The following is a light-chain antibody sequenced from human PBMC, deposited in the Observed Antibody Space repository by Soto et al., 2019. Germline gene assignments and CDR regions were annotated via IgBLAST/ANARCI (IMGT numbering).Light chain of an antibody. CDR3: SSYTSSSTLVV. V-gene: IGLV2-14*01. J-gene: IGLJ1*01. Sequence: QSALTQPASVSGSPGQSIAISCTGTSSDGGGYNYVSWYQQHPGKAPKLMIYDVSNRPSGVSNRFSGSKSGNTASLTISGLQAEDEADYYCSSYTSSSTLVVFGTGAKVTVL. CDR2: DVS. CDR1: SSDGGGYNY.